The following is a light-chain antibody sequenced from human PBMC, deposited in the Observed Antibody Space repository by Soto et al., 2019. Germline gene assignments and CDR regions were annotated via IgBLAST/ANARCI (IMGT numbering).Light chain of an antibody. CDR3: QQFSSYPLT. J-gene: IGKJ4*01. Sequence: ELVLTPSPVPLSLSPGERATLSCTASQTFRNNYLAWYQQKPGQAPRLLIYDASSRATGIPDRFSGGGSGTDFTLTISRLEPEDFAVYYCQQFSSYPLTFGGGTKVNIK. CDR1: QTFRNNY. CDR2: DAS. V-gene: IGKV3-20*01.